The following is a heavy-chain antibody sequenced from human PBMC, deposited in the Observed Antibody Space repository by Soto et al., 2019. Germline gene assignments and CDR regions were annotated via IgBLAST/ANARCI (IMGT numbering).Heavy chain of an antibody. D-gene: IGHD6-19*01. CDR2: VSHIGST. Sequence: SATLSLTCSVSGGSISNSSYLWGWVRQPPGKGLQWIGSVSHIGSTNYNPSLKSRLTISVGTSKTQSSLRLDSVTAADTAVYYCSRIAVSGPRTGFDYWGQGILVTVSS. CDR1: GGSISNSSYL. V-gene: IGHV4-39*01. J-gene: IGHJ4*02. CDR3: SRIAVSGPRTGFDY.